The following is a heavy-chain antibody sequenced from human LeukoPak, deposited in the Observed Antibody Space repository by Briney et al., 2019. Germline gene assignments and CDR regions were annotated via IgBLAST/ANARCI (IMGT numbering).Heavy chain of an antibody. CDR1: GGSFDGYY. CDR3: ARGLASGYPPIPFDY. V-gene: IGHV4-34*01. D-gene: IGHD3-3*01. Sequence: SETLSLTCAVFGGSFDGYYWSWIRQPPGKGLEWIGEITYDGSTNYNPSLKSRVTISVDTSKIQFSLNLSSVTAAGTAIYYCARGLASGYPPIPFDYWGQGTQVTVSS. J-gene: IGHJ4*02. CDR2: ITYDGST.